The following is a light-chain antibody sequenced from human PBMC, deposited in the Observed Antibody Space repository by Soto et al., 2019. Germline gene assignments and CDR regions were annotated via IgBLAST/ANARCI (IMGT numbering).Light chain of an antibody. Sequence: QSALTQPPSASGSPGQSVTISCTGTSSDVGGYNYVSWYQQHPGKAPKLVIYGVSKRPSGVPDRFSGSKSGNTASLTVSGLQAEDEADYYCSSYAGSNTYVFGNGTKLTV. J-gene: IGLJ1*01. CDR3: SSYAGSNTYV. V-gene: IGLV2-8*01. CDR1: SSDVGGYNY. CDR2: GVS.